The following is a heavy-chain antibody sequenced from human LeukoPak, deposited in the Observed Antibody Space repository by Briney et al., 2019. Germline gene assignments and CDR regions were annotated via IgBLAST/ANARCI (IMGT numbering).Heavy chain of an antibody. CDR3: AKDKRYCSSTSCPSVQYNWFDP. D-gene: IGHD2-2*01. J-gene: IGHJ5*02. CDR2: ISGSGGST. CDR1: GIRFGDYW. V-gene: IGHV3-23*01. Sequence: GGSLRLSCAVSGIRFGDYWMSWVRQAPGKGLEWVSAISGSGGSTYYADSVKGRFTISRDNSKNTLYLQMNSLRAEDTAVYYCAKDKRYCSSTSCPSVQYNWFDPWGQGTLVTVSS.